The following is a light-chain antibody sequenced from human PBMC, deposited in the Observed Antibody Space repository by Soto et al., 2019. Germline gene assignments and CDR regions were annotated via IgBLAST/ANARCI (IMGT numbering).Light chain of an antibody. CDR3: QQYATSPIT. CDR1: QSVSSTS. V-gene: IGKV3-20*01. Sequence: EIVLTQSPGTLSLSPGERATLSCRASQSVSSTSLAWYQQKPGQAPRLLIYGASSRATGIPDRFTGSGSGTDFTLTITPLEPEDFAVYFCQQYATSPITFGQGTRLDIK. CDR2: GAS. J-gene: IGKJ5*01.